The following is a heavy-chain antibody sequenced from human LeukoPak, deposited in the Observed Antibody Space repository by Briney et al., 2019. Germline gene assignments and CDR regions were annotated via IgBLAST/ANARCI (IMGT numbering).Heavy chain of an antibody. D-gene: IGHD3-10*01. V-gene: IGHV4-34*01. CDR2: ISHSGST. CDR3: ARNGWGSGSYWFY. CDR1: GASLSGYY. Sequence: PSETLSLTCEVSGASLSGYYWSWIRQAPGKGLEWIGEISHSGSTNYNPPLKSRVTISAHTSKNQFSLKLSSVIGADTAVYFCARNGWGSGSYWFYWGQGTLVTVSA. J-gene: IGHJ4*02.